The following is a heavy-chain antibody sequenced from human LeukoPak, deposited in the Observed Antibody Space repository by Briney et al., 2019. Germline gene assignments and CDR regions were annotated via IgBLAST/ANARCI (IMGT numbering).Heavy chain of an antibody. D-gene: IGHD5-12*01. Sequence: GGSLRLSCAASGFTFSSYAMHWVRQAPGKGLEWVAVISYDGSNKYYADSVKGRFTISRDNSKNTLYLQMNSLRAEDTAVYYCAREVATILSYYYYYYMDVWGKGTTVTVSS. CDR2: ISYDGSNK. J-gene: IGHJ6*03. CDR3: AREVATILSYYYYYYMDV. V-gene: IGHV3-30*01. CDR1: GFTFSSYA.